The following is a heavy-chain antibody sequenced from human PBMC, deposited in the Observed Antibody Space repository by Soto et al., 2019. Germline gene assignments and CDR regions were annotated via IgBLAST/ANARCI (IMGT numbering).Heavy chain of an antibody. Sequence: PSETLSLTCTVSGGSISSGDYYWSWIRQPPGKGLEWIGYIYYSGSTYYNPSLKSRVTISVDTSKNQSSLKLSSVTAADTAVYYCARDYLQGGASYYYYYGMDVWGQGTTVTVSS. CDR1: GGSISSGDYY. CDR3: ARDYLQGGASYYYYYGMDV. D-gene: IGHD2-21*01. CDR2: IYYSGST. J-gene: IGHJ6*02. V-gene: IGHV4-30-4*01.